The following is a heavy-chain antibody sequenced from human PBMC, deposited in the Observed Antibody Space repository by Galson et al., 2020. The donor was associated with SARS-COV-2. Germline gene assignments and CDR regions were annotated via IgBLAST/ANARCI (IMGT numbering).Heavy chain of an antibody. V-gene: IGHV3-7*03. CDR1: AFTFSTYW. Sequence: GESLKISCAASAFTFSTYWMSWVRQAPGKGLEWVANIKQDGSEKPYVDSVKGRFTISRDNAKNSVYLQLNSLRAEDTAVYYCARGPYYCGPGTYHYFDYWGQGTLVTFSS. J-gene: IGHJ4*02. CDR3: ARGPYYCGPGTYHYFDY. CDR2: IKQDGSEK. D-gene: IGHD3-10*01.